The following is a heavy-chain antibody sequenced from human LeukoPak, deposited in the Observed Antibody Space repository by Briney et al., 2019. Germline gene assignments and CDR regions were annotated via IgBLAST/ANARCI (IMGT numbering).Heavy chain of an antibody. CDR3: TRVGYIDEGIDY. D-gene: IGHD5-24*01. CDR2: IKQDGSKK. CDR1: GFTFRSHG. Sequence: GRSLRLSCAASGFTFRSHGMHWVRQAPGKGLEWVANIKQDGSKKSYVDSVKGRFTISRDNAKNSLYLQMNSLRAEDTAIYYCTRVGYIDEGIDYWGQGTLVTVSS. J-gene: IGHJ4*02. V-gene: IGHV3-7*04.